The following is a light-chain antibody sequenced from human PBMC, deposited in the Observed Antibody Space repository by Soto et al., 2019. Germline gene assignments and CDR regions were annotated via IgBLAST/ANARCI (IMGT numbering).Light chain of an antibody. CDR2: DTS. CDR3: QHYVTWPLT. Sequence: EIVLTQSPGTLYLSPGERASLSCRASQGIGDTLAWYQQKPGQTPRLLIYDTSIRATGVPARFSGSRSGAEFTLTISSLQSEDFAVYYCQHYVTWPLTFGGGTKVDIK. V-gene: IGKV3-15*01. CDR1: QGIGDT. J-gene: IGKJ4*01.